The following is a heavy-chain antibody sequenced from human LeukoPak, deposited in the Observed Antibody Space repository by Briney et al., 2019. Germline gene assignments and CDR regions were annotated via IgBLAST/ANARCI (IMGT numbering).Heavy chain of an antibody. CDR3: AKGIAAGAMGYMDV. CDR2: IWYDGSNK. CDR1: GFTFSRNG. Sequence: PGGSVRLSCAASGFTFSRNGMHWVRQAPGKGLEWVGVIWYDGSNKYYADSVRGRFTISRDNSKSTMFLQMNSLRVEDTAVYYCAKGIAAGAMGYMDVWGKGTIVTVSS. J-gene: IGHJ6*03. D-gene: IGHD6-25*01. V-gene: IGHV3-33*06.